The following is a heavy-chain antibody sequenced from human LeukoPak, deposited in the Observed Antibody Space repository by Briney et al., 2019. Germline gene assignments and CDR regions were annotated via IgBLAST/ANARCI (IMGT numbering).Heavy chain of an antibody. V-gene: IGHV1-18*01. CDR3: ARDLGYPTVDACDY. Sequence: ASVKVSCKASDSTFTSFGISWVRQAPGQGLEWMGWISAYNGNTNYAQKLQGRVTMTTDTSTSTAYMELRSLRSDDTAVYYCARDLGYPTVDACDYWGQGTLVTVSS. CDR1: DSTFTSFG. J-gene: IGHJ4*02. CDR2: ISAYNGNT. D-gene: IGHD6-13*01.